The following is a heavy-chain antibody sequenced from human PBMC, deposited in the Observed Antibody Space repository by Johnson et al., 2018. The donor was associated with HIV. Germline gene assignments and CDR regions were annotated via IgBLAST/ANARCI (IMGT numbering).Heavy chain of an antibody. J-gene: IGHJ3*02. CDR3: ARDSSNSFRFEMYAFDI. CDR1: GFTFSNAW. V-gene: IGHV3-30-3*01. Sequence: QVQLVESGGGMVQPGRSLRLSCVASGFTFSNAWMSWFRQAPGKGLEWVAVMSYDGINKYYADSVKGRFTISRDNSKNTLYLQMNSLRPEDTAVYYCARDSSNSFRFEMYAFDIWGQGTMVTVSS. D-gene: IGHD6-6*01. CDR2: MSYDGINK.